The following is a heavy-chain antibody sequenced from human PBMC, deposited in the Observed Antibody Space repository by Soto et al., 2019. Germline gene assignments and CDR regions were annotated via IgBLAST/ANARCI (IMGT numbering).Heavy chain of an antibody. CDR3: ARMPTGSSSWYSSCEY. CDR1: GFSLSNDRMC. CDR2: IFSNDEK. Sequence: HVTLKASGPVLVQLTEPLTLTCTVSGFSLSNDRMCVSGIRQPPGKALEWLAHIFSNDEKSYSTSLKSRLTISKDTSKSQVVLTMANMDPVDTATYYCARMPTGSSSWYSSCEYWGKGTLVTVSS. V-gene: IGHV2-26*01. D-gene: IGHD6-13*01. J-gene: IGHJ4*02.